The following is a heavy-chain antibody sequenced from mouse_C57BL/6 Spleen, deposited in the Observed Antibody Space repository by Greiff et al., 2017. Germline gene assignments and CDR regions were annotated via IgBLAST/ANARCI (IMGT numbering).Heavy chain of an antibody. J-gene: IGHJ4*01. CDR1: GYSITSGYY. CDR2: ISYDGSN. CDR3: ARDGGWFPMDY. V-gene: IGHV3-6*01. Sequence: DVKLVESGPGLVKPSQSLSLTCSVTGYSITSGYYWNWIRQFPGNKLEWMGYISYDGSNNSNPSLKNRISITRDTSKNQCFLKLNSVTTEDTATYYGARDGGWFPMDYWGQGTSVTVSS. D-gene: IGHD2-3*01.